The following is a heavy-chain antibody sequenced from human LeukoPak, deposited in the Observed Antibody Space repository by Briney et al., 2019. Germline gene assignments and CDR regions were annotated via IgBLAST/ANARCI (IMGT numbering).Heavy chain of an antibody. CDR3: ARDLGYGDYLRFDY. D-gene: IGHD4-17*01. V-gene: IGHV4-59*01. CDR2: IYYSGST. J-gene: IGHJ4*02. CDR1: GGSISSYC. Sequence: SETLSLTCTVSGGSISSYCWSWIRQPPGKGLEWFGYIYYSGSTNYNPSLKSRVTISVDTSKNQFSLKLSSVTAADTAVYYCARDLGYGDYLRFDYWGQGTLVTVSS.